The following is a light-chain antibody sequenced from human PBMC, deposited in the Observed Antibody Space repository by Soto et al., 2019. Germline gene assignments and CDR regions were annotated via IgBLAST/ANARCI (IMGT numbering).Light chain of an antibody. CDR2: AAS. Sequence: DIQMTQSPSSLSASVGDRVTITCRASQGIGNYLAWFQQKPGKAPKSLLYAASSLQSGVPSKFSGSGTGTDFTHTVSSLQPEDVATNYCQQYNSYPITLGQGTRLAIK. CDR1: QGIGNY. J-gene: IGKJ5*01. V-gene: IGKV1-16*02. CDR3: QQYNSYPIT.